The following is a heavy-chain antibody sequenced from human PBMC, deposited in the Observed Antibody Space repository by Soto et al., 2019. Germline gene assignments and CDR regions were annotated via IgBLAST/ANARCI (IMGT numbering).Heavy chain of an antibody. J-gene: IGHJ6*02. CDR2: INEDGTDK. V-gene: IGHV3-7*05. Sequence: EVQVVESGGGLVQPGGSLRVSCAASEFSFSSYWMSWVRQAPGKGLEWVADINEDGTDKYYADAVKGRFTISRDNAKNSLYLRMNNLRAGDTAVYFCAKSPMGRSFHYCMEVWGQGTTVPVSS. CDR1: EFSFSSYW. CDR3: AKSPMGRSFHYCMEV. D-gene: IGHD2-15*01.